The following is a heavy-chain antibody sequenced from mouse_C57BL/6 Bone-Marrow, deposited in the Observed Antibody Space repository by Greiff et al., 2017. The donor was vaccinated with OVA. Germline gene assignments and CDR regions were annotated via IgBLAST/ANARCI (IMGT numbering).Heavy chain of an antibody. V-gene: IGHV1-80*01. Sequence: VQLQQSGAELVKPGASVKISCKASGYAFSSYWMNWVKQRPGKGLEWIGQIYPGDGDTNYNGKFKGQATLTADKSSSTAYMQLSSLTSEDSAVYFWARGGGTTVVDYYAMDYRGQGTSVTVSS. D-gene: IGHD1-1*01. CDR2: IYPGDGDT. CDR1: GYAFSSYW. CDR3: ARGGGTTVVDYYAMDY. J-gene: IGHJ4*01.